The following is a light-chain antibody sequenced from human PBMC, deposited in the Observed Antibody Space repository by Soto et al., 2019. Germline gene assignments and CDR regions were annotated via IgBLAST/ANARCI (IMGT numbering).Light chain of an antibody. CDR1: QSISNW. Sequence: DIQMTQSPSTLSASVGDRVIITCRASQSISNWLAWYQQKPGKAPNLLIYKASSLKSGVPSRFSGSGSGTEFTLTISSLQPDDFATYYCQQNDTYWTFGQGTKVDIK. V-gene: IGKV1-5*03. J-gene: IGKJ1*01. CDR2: KAS. CDR3: QQNDTYWT.